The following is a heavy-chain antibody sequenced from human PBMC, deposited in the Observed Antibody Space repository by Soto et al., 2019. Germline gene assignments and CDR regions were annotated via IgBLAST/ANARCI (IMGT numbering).Heavy chain of an antibody. J-gene: IGHJ4*02. Sequence: GGSLRLSCAASVFTLSRYEMNLVRQAPGKGLEWVSYISTSGRTTYYADSVRGRFTISRYNAKNSVYLHMNSLRAEDTAIYFCARYHDSWSASQAVFDYWGQGTLVTVSS. CDR1: VFTLSRYE. V-gene: IGHV3-48*03. CDR3: ARYHDSWSASQAVFDY. D-gene: IGHD3-3*01. CDR2: ISTSGRTT.